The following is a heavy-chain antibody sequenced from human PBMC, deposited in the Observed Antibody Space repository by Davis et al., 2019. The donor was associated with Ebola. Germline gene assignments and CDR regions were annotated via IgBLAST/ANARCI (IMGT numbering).Heavy chain of an antibody. CDR2: INHSGST. J-gene: IGHJ5*02. CDR3: ARDRVLFRRFDP. D-gene: IGHD3-16*01. V-gene: IGHV4-34*01. CDR1: GFTFSSYG. Sequence: ESLKISCAASGFTFSSYGMHWVRQPPGKGLEWIGEINHSGSTNYNPSLKSRVTISVDTSKNQFSLKLSSVTAADTAVYYCARDRVLFRRFDPWGQGTLVTVSS.